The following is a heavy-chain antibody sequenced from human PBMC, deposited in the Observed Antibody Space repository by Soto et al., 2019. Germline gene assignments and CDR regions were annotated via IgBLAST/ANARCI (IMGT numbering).Heavy chain of an antibody. CDR2: ISDDGINK. Sequence: GGSLRLSCAASGFTFSRYAMHWVRQAPGKGLEWVAVISDDGINKYYEDSVKGRFTISRDNSKNTLYLQMNSLRAEDTAVYYCAKDRSSGWPAPDVFAIWGQGTMVT. V-gene: IGHV3-30*18. CDR1: GFTFSRYA. J-gene: IGHJ3*02. CDR3: AKDRSSGWPAPDVFAI. D-gene: IGHD6-19*01.